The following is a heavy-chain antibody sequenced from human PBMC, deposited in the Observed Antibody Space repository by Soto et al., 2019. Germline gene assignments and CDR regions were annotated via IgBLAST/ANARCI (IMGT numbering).Heavy chain of an antibody. D-gene: IGHD6-13*01. J-gene: IGHJ3*02. Sequence: EVQVVESGGGVVKPGGSLRLSCAASGFTISSYEMNWVRQAPGKGLQWVSAISSSGNHIYYADSLKCRFTISRDNAKNSLYLQMNSLRAEDTAVYYCAREVKSAGGPDGFDIWGQGTMVTVSS. CDR3: AREVKSAGGPDGFDI. CDR2: ISSSGNHI. CDR1: GFTISSYE. V-gene: IGHV3-21*01.